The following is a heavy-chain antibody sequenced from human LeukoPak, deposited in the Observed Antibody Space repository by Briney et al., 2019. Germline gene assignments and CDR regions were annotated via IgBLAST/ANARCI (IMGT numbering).Heavy chain of an antibody. CDR2: ISPHSGDT. D-gene: IGHD1-26*01. CDR1: GYTFTGDY. V-gene: IGHV1-2*02. J-gene: IGHJ3*01. Sequence: ASVKVSCKASGYTFTGDYLHWVRQAPGQGLEWMGWISPHSGDTTYAQRFQGRVTMNRDTSISTAYMELSGLTSDHKGRYYWARLGPTSYAFDFWGQGTLVTVSS. CDR3: ARLGPTSYAFDF.